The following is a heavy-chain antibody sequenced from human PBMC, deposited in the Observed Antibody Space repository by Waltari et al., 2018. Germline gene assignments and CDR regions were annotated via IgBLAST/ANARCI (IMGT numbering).Heavy chain of an antibody. J-gene: IGHJ4*02. CDR3: ARWEYCSGNSCYTRYVDS. V-gene: IGHV3-48*04. D-gene: IGHD2-2*02. CDR1: GFTFSTYS. Sequence: EVQLVESGGGLAQPGGSLRLSCAASGFTFSTYSMNWVRRAPGKGLEWVSYIRSTGYTTYSADSVKGRFTVSRDNAKNSLFLQMNSLRAEDTAVYYCARWEYCSGNSCYTRYVDSWGQGTLVTVSS. CDR2: IRSTGYTT.